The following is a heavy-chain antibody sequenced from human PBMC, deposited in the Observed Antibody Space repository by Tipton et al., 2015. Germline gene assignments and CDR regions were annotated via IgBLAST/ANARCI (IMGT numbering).Heavy chain of an antibody. J-gene: IGHJ4*02. V-gene: IGHV4-31*03. CDR2: IYHSGST. D-gene: IGHD4-17*01. Sequence: TLSLTCTVSGDSFSSGDHYWSWIRQHPGTGLEWIGYIYHSGSTYYNPSLKGRFNISVDTSKNQFSLKLSSVTAADTAVYYCAGYNDYGDYFDYWGQGTLVTVSS. CDR1: GDSFSSGDHY. CDR3: AGYNDYGDYFDY.